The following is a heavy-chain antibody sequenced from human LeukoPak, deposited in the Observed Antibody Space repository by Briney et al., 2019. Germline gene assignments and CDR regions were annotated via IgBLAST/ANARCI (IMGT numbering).Heavy chain of an antibody. D-gene: IGHD3-22*01. CDR1: GFTFSRYW. Sequence: PGGSLRLSCAASGFTFSRYWMSWVRQAPGKGLEWVANIKQDGSEKYYVDSVKGRFTISRDNAKNSLYLQMNSLRAEDTAVYYCARDRALYHTRGYYYTEDDYWGQGTLVTVSA. CDR2: IKQDGSEK. CDR3: ARDRALYHTRGYYYTEDDY. V-gene: IGHV3-7*01. J-gene: IGHJ4*02.